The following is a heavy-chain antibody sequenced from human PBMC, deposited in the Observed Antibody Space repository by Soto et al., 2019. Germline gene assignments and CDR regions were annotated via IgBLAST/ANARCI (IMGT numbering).Heavy chain of an antibody. CDR2: ISASDGSS. V-gene: IGHV1-18*01. J-gene: IGHJ4*02. D-gene: IGHD3-10*01. CDR3: ATYYFGSGSYYRFDT. CDR1: GYSFSFG. Sequence: GASVKVSCKASGYSFSFGFSWVRQAPGQGLEWMGWISASDGSSNSAQKFRPRIALTTDTSTNTAYMELLSLTSDDTAVYFCATYYFGSGSYYRFDTWGQGTLVTSPQ.